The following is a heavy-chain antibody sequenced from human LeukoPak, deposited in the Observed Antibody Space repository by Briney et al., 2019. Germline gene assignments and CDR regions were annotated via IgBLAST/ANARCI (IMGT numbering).Heavy chain of an antibody. CDR3: ARDLPLIVVVPAATKRNWFDP. CDR2: IIPIFGTA. CDR1: GGTFSSYA. D-gene: IGHD2-2*01. V-gene: IGHV1-69*05. Sequence: SVKVSCKASGGTFSSYAISWVRQAPGQGLEWMGGIIPIFGTANYAQKFQGRVTMTTDTSTSTAYMELRSLRSDDTAVYYCARDLPLIVVVPAATKRNWFDPWGQGTLVTVSS. J-gene: IGHJ5*02.